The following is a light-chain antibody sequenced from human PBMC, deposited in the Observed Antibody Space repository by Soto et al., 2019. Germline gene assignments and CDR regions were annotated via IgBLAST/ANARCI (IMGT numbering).Light chain of an antibody. CDR3: QQHGSAPFG. J-gene: IGKJ3*01. V-gene: IGKV3-20*01. CDR2: GAS. Sequence: EIVLTQSPGTLSLSPGERATLSCRASQSVSANYLAWYQQKPGQAPRLLIYGASSRATGIPDRCSGSGSGTDCTLTISRLEPEDFAVYFCQQHGSAPFGFGPGTEVD. CDR1: QSVSANY.